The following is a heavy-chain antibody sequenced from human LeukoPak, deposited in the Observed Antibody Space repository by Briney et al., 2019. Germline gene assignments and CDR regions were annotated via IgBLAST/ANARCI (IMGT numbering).Heavy chain of an antibody. J-gene: IGHJ4*02. CDR3: ARNSTYYYDRSTYSYFDD. D-gene: IGHD3-22*01. V-gene: IGHV4-39*01. CDR2: IYYSGST. Sequence: PSETLSLTCTVSGVSIRSSRYYWGWIRQPPGKGLEWIGSIYYSGSTHYNPSLKSRVTISVDTSKKQLSLKLSSVTAADTAMYFCARNSTYYYDRSTYSYFDDWGQGTLVTVSS. CDR1: GVSIRSSRYY.